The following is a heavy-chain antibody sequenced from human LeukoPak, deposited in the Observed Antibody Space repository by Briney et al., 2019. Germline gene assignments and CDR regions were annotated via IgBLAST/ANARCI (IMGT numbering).Heavy chain of an antibody. CDR3: ARGPYCGDDCRNRFDPCCRNWFDP. Sequence: ASVKVSCKASGYTFTSYDINWVRQATGQGLEWMGWMNPNSGNTGYAQKFQGRVTKTRNTSISTAYMELSSLRSEDTAVYYCARGPYCGDDCRNRFDPCCRNWFDPWGQGTLVTVSS. V-gene: IGHV1-8*01. CDR1: GYTFTSYD. CDR2: MNPNSGNT. J-gene: IGHJ5*02. D-gene: IGHD2-21*01.